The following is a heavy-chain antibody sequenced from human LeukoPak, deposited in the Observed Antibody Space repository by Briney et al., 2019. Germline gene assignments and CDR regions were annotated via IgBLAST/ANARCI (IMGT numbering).Heavy chain of an antibody. Sequence: PGGSLSLSCVASGFTFSSYWMHWVRQAPGKGLVWVSRINSDGSSTSYADSVKSRFTITKNNAKNTLYLQMNSLSAEDTAVYYCVRAGEMATALFDYWGQGTLVTVSS. D-gene: IGHD5-24*01. CDR3: VRAGEMATALFDY. J-gene: IGHJ4*02. CDR1: GFTFSSYW. CDR2: INSDGSST. V-gene: IGHV3-74*01.